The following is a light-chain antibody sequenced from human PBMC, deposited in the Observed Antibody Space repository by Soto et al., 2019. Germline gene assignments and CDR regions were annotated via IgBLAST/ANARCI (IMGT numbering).Light chain of an antibody. V-gene: IGKV3-20*01. CDR1: QSFTSRS. J-gene: IGKJ1*01. Sequence: LTLSPGTLSLSPGERAALSCSASQSFTSRSLVWYQQKPGLAPRLLISGTSNRAAGIPDRFSGSGSGTDFTLTISRREPEDFAVYYYQEYDSSPRRFGQGTKVDIK. CDR2: GTS. CDR3: QEYDSSPRR.